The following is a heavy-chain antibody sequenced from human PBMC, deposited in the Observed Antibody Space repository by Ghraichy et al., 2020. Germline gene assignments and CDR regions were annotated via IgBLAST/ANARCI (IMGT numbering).Heavy chain of an antibody. CDR1: GDSISSSNYY. V-gene: IGHV4-39*01. CDR3: AKTIPYNYGIFDY. CDR2: IFYSGTS. D-gene: IGHD3-10*01. Sequence: TLSLPCIVSGDSISSSNYYWGWIRQSPGKGLEWIGSIFYSGTSDSNPSLRSRVAISIDTSKNQLSLKLNSVTAADTAVYYCAKTIPYNYGIFDYLGQGTLVTVSS. J-gene: IGHJ4*02.